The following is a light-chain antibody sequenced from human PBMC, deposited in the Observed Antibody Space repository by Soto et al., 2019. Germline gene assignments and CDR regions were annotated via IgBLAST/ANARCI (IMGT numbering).Light chain of an antibody. J-gene: IGLJ2*01. CDR3: SSYTSSRTVI. CDR2: EVS. CDR1: SSDVGDYNY. V-gene: IGLV2-14*01. Sequence: QSALTQPASVSGSPGQSITISCTGTSSDVGDYNYVSWYQRHPGKAPKLMIYEVSNRPSGVSNRFSGSKSGNTASLTISGLRAEDEADYYCSSYTSSRTVIFGGGTKLTVL.